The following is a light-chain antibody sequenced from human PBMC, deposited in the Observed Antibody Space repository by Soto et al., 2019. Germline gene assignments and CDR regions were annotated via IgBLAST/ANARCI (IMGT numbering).Light chain of an antibody. J-gene: IGLJ2*01. V-gene: IGLV2-14*02. CDR1: SSDVVNDLL. CDR2: EGT. CDR3: NSYTDNNILV. Sequence: QSALTQPASVSGSPGQSITISCTGTSSDVVNDLLVSWYQQQPGKAPKLMIYEGTKRPAGVSDRFSGSKSGNTASLTVSGLQSEDEADYYCNSYTDNNILVFGGGTKVTVL.